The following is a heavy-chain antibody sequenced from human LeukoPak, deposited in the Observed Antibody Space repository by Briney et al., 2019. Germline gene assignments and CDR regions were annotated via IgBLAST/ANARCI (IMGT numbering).Heavy chain of an antibody. V-gene: IGHV4-39*01. CDR2: IYYSGST. D-gene: IGHD2-2*01. CDR1: GGSISSSSYY. J-gene: IGHJ4*02. Sequence: PSETLSLTCTVSGGSISSSSYYWGWLRPPPGKGLEWLGSIYYSGSTYYNPSLKSRVTISVDTSKNQFSLKLSSVTAADTAVYYCARHSSGGYCSSTSCYRFDYWGQGTLVTVSS. CDR3: ARHSSGGYCSSTSCYRFDY.